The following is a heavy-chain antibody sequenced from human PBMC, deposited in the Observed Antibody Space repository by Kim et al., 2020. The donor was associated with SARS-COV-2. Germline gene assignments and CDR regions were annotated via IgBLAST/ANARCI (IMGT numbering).Heavy chain of an antibody. CDR3: AKGIAAAPDYYYYYGMDV. CDR1: GFTFSSYG. D-gene: IGHD6-13*01. J-gene: IGHJ6*02. Sequence: GGSLRLSCAASGFTFSSYGMHWVRQAPGKGLEWVAVISYDGSNKYYADSVKGRFTISRDNSKNTLYLQMNSLRAEDTAVYYCAKGIAAAPDYYYYYGMDVWGQGTTVTVSS. CDR2: ISYDGSNK. V-gene: IGHV3-30*18.